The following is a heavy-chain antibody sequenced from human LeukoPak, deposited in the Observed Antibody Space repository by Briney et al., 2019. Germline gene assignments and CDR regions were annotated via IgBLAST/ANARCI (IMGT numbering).Heavy chain of an antibody. V-gene: IGHV3-23*01. J-gene: IGHJ4*02. Sequence: GESLRLSRAVSGITLSNYGMSWVRQAPGKGLELVAGMSASGASTNYADSVKGRFTISRDNAKNTLYLQMNSLRAEDTAVYFCAKRGVVIRVILVGFHKEAYYFDSWGQGALVTVSS. CDR1: GITLSNYG. D-gene: IGHD3-22*01. CDR3: AKRGVVIRVILVGFHKEAYYFDS. CDR2: MSASGAST.